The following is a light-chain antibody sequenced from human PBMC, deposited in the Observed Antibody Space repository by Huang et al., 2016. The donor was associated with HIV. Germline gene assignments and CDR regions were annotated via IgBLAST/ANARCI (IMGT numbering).Light chain of an antibody. CDR3: QQYDSSPQT. CDR1: QSVYSSSTSKDY. V-gene: IGKV4-1*01. J-gene: IGKJ1*01. CDR2: WAS. Sequence: DIIMTQSPDSLSVSLGERATLNCRSSQSVYSSSTSKDYMAWFQQKPGQPPKMLLFWASTREGGVPDRFRGSGSGTHFTLTIANLEAEDAAIYYCQQYDSSPQTFGQGTRVEVK.